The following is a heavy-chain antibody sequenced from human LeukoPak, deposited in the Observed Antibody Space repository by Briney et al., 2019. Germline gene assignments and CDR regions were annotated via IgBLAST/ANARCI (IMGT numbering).Heavy chain of an antibody. CDR1: GFTFSSYG. J-gene: IGHJ4*02. D-gene: IGHD6-19*01. V-gene: IGHV3-30*18. Sequence: GGSLRLSCAASGFTFSSYGMHWVRQAPGKGLEWVAVISSDGRNEYYADSVRGRFTISRDNSKDTLFLQMNSLRAEDTALYYCAKSSSAGGGWWLFDFWGQGTLVTVSS. CDR3: AKSSSAGGGWWLFDF. CDR2: ISSDGRNE.